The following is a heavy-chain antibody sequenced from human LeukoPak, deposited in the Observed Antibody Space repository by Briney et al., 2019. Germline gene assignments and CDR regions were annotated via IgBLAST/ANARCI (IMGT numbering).Heavy chain of an antibody. CDR2: IRYDGSNK. CDR3: AKDEYCSSTSCQYYYYYYMDV. Sequence: GGSLRLSCAASGFTFSSYGMHWVRQAPGKGLEWVAFIRYDGSNKYYADSVKGRFTISRDNFKNTLCLQMNSLRAEDTAVYYCAKDEYCSSTSCQYYYYYYMDVWGKGTTVTVSS. V-gene: IGHV3-30*02. J-gene: IGHJ6*03. CDR1: GFTFSSYG. D-gene: IGHD2-2*01.